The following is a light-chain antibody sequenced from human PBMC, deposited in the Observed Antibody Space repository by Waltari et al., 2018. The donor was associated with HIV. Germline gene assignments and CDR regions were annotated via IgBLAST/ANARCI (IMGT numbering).Light chain of an antibody. V-gene: IGLV2-14*01. CDR1: VTDIDVYNF. J-gene: IGLJ3*02. CDR2: GVS. Sequence: HSALTQPASVSGSPGQSLTFSCRGTVTDIDVYNFVSWYRQYPGLAPQLVLYGVSSPPSGVSLRFSGSKSGDTASLTISGLEAEDEAHYYCSSYTRNHSLVFGGGTKLTVL. CDR3: SSYTRNHSLV.